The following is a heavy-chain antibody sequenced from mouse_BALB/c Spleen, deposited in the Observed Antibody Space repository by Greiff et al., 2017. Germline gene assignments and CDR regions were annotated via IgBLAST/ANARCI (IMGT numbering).Heavy chain of an antibody. D-gene: IGHD2-10*01. V-gene: IGHV14-3*02. CDR2: IDPANGNT. J-gene: IGHJ4*01. CDR1: GFNIKDTY. Sequence: VQLQQSGAELVKPGASVKLSCTASGFNIKDTYMHWVKQRPEQGLEWIGRIDPANGNTKYDPKFQGKATITADTSSNTAYLQLSSLTSEDTAVYYCARAPYYGYAMDYWGQGTSVTVSS. CDR3: ARAPYYGYAMDY.